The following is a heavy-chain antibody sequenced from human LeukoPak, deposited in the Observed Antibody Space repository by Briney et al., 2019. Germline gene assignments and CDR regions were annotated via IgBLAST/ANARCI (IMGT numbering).Heavy chain of an antibody. Sequence: ASVKVSCKASGYTFTGYYRHWVRQAPGQGLGRMGWINPNSGGTNYAQKFQGRVTMTRDTSISTAYMELSRLRSDDTAVYYCARVGLLIGSGSFLAYWGQGTLVTVSS. CDR1: GYTFTGYY. D-gene: IGHD3-10*02. CDR3: ARVGLLIGSGSFLAY. CDR2: INPNSGGT. J-gene: IGHJ4*02. V-gene: IGHV1-2*02.